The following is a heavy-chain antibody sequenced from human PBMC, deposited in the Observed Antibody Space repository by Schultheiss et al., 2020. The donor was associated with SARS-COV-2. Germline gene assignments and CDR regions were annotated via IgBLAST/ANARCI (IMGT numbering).Heavy chain of an antibody. CDR3: ARLRDFNWFDL. CDR2: IYFSGST. J-gene: IGHJ5*02. V-gene: IGHV4-59*08. Sequence: SETLSLTCTVSSDSISNYYWSWIRQPPGKGLEWIGYIYFSGSTNCNPSLKSRVTMSVDMSNDQFSLKLTSVTAADTAVYYCARLRDFNWFDLWGQGTLVNVSS. CDR1: SDSISNYY. D-gene: IGHD5-24*01.